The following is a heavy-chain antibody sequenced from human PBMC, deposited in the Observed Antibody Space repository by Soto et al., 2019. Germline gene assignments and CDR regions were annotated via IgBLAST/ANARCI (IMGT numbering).Heavy chain of an antibody. Sequence: SVKVSCKPSGDTFSSYSFSWVRQVPGQGLEWMGGFSANIGAPNYAQNFLDRVTITADPSTSTAYLELRSLRSDDTDVYYCARTPLVPAAIGCFDPWGQGTLVTVSS. D-gene: IGHD2-2*02. J-gene: IGHJ5*02. CDR3: ARTPLVPAAIGCFDP. CDR1: GDTFSSYS. V-gene: IGHV1-69*13. CDR2: FSANIGAP.